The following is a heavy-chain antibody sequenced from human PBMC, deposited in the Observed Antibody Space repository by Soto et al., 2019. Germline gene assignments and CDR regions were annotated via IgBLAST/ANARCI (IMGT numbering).Heavy chain of an antibody. CDR2: AYHNGLT. CDR1: GDSVTSNVW. J-gene: IGHJ4*02. Sequence: SETLSLTCAVSGDSVTSNVWWSWVRQPPGKGLEWVGEAYHNGLTDYNPSLKSRVTMSVDTSKNEFSLKLTSLTAADTAIYYCARDAAVPGESDRFDYWGQGTLVTVSS. CDR3: ARDAAVPGESDRFDY. V-gene: IGHV4-4*02. D-gene: IGHD6-19*01.